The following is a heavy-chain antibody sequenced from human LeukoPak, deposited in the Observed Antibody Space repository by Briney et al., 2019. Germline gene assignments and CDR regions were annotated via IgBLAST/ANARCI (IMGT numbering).Heavy chain of an antibody. Sequence: GGSLRLSCAASGFTFSSYAMHWVRQAPGKGLEWVAVISYDGSNKYYADSVKGRFTISRDNSKNTLYLQMNSLRAEDTAVYYCAKDLWDYYGMDVWGQGTTVIVSS. CDR3: AKDLWDYYGMDV. V-gene: IGHV3-30-3*01. J-gene: IGHJ6*02. D-gene: IGHD3-10*01. CDR1: GFTFSSYA. CDR2: ISYDGSNK.